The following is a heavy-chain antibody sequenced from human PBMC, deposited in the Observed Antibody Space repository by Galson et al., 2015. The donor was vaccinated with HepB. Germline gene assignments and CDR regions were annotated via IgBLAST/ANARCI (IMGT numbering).Heavy chain of an antibody. J-gene: IGHJ4*02. CDR3: ARGDSSGLIDY. Sequence: SLRLSCAASGFTFSSYWMHWVRQAPGKGLVWVSRINSDGSSTSYADSVKGRFTISRDNAKNTLYLQMNSLRAEDTAVYYCARGDSSGLIDYWGQGTLVTVSS. CDR1: GFTFSSYW. CDR2: INSDGSST. V-gene: IGHV3-74*01. D-gene: IGHD6-19*01.